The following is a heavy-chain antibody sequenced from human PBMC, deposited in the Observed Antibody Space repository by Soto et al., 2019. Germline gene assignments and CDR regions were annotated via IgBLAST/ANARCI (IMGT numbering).Heavy chain of an antibody. V-gene: IGHV4-39*07. J-gene: IGHJ5*02. D-gene: IGHD3-3*01. CDR1: GGSTSSDNY. CDR3: AGHPNDFWSGYFRRGWFDP. CDR2: IYYSGNT. Sequence: SETLSLTCTVSGGSTSSDNYWSWIRQPPGKGLEWIGHIYYSGNTDYNPSLKSRLAISIDTSKNQFSLKASDTAMYYCAGHPNDFWSGYFRRGWFDPWGQGTLVTVS.